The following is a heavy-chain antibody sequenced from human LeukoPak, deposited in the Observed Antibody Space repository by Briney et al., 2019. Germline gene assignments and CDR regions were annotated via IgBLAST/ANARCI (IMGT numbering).Heavy chain of an antibody. Sequence: PGGSLRLSCAASGFTFSSYWMHWVRQAPGKGLVWVSRINTDGSSTSYADSVKGRFTISRDNAKNTLYLQMNSLRAEDTAVYYCARSRIAAPYYMDVWGKGTTVTVSS. J-gene: IGHJ6*03. V-gene: IGHV3-74*01. CDR1: GFTFSSYW. CDR2: INTDGSST. CDR3: ARSRIAAPYYMDV. D-gene: IGHD6-13*01.